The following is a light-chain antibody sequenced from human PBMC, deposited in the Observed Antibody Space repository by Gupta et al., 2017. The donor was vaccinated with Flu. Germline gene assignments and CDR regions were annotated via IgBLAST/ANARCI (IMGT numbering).Light chain of an antibody. Sequence: DIHMTKPPSSLSTSGGDRVSITCRAGCNVGNYLIWYHQKPGKAPDLLIYGATNLPSAVPSSFSGSGSGTVFTLTISRLQPEDFASYYCQHSYSARSFGQGTKVEIK. V-gene: IGKV1-39*01. CDR3: QHSYSARS. CDR1: CNVGNY. CDR2: GAT. J-gene: IGKJ1*01.